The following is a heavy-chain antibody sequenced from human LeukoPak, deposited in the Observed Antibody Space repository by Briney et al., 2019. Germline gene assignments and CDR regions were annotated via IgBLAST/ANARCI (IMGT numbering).Heavy chain of an antibody. J-gene: IGHJ4*02. CDR3: ARDRYYDSSGYNHDY. CDR2: IIPIFGTA. CDR1: GGTFSSYA. D-gene: IGHD3-22*01. Sequence: ASVKVSCKASGGTFSSYAISWVRQAPGQGLEWMGGIIPIFGTANYAQKFQGRVTITKDESTSTAYMELSSLRSEDTAVYYCARDRYYDSSGYNHDYWGQGTLVTVSS. V-gene: IGHV1-69*05.